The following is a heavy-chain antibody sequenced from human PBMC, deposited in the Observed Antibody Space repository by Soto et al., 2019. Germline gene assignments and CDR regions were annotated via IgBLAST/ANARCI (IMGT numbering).Heavy chain of an antibody. J-gene: IGHJ5*02. Sequence: SETLSLTCTVSGGSISSGDYYWSWIRQPPGKGLEWIGYIYYSGSTYYNPSLKSRVTISVDTSKNQFSLKLSSVTAADTAVYYCARGEQWLVPFDPWGQGTLVTVSS. CDR1: GGSISSGDYY. CDR2: IYYSGST. D-gene: IGHD6-19*01. V-gene: IGHV4-30-4*01. CDR3: ARGEQWLVPFDP.